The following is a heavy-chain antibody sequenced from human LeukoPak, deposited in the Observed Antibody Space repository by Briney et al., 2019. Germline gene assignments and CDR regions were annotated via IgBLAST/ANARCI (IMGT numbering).Heavy chain of an antibody. CDR3: ARDDSGIVGAANFDY. CDR2: INSDGSSI. D-gene: IGHD1-26*01. J-gene: IGHJ4*02. CDR1: GFTFSSYW. Sequence: PGGSLRLSCAASGFTFSSYWMHWVRQAPGKGLVWVSRINSDGSSIMYADSVKGRFTISRDNAKNSLYLQMNSLRAEDTALYYCARDDSGIVGAANFDYWGQGTLVTVSS. V-gene: IGHV3-74*03.